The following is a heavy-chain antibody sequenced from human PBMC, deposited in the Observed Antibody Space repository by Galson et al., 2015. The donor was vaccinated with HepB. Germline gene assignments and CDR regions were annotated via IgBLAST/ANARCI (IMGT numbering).Heavy chain of an antibody. V-gene: IGHV4-59*01. Sequence: ETLSLTCTVSGGSISSYYWSWIRQPPGKGLEWIGYIYYSGSTNYNPSLKSRVTISVDTSKNQFSLKLSSVTAADTAVYYCAREEVGVGNWFDPWGQGTLVTVSS. D-gene: IGHD2-15*01. CDR2: IYYSGST. CDR3: AREEVGVGNWFDP. CDR1: GGSISSYY. J-gene: IGHJ5*02.